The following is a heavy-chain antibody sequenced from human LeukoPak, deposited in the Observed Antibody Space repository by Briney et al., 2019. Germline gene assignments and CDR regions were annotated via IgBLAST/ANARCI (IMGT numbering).Heavy chain of an antibody. D-gene: IGHD5-18*01. CDR3: TGVHTAIPDAFEI. CDR2: ISSTSSTV. J-gene: IGHJ3*02. V-gene: IGHV3-48*01. Sequence: GGSLRLSCAVSGFTFSSYSMTWVRQAPGKGLEWVSYISSTSSTVYYADSVKGRFTISRDNVKNSLYLQMNSLRAEDTAVYYCTGVHTAIPDAFEIWGQGTMVTVSS. CDR1: GFTFSSYS.